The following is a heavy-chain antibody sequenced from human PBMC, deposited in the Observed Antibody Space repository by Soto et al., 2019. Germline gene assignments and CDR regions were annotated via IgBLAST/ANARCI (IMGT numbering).Heavy chain of an antibody. D-gene: IGHD1-26*01. CDR2: IIPIFGTA. Sequence: SVKVSCKASGGTFSSYAISWVRQAPGQGLEWMGGIIPIFGTANYAQKFQGRVTITADESTSTAYMELSSLRSEDTAVYYCARDTAHSGSYYYGFDPWGQGTLVTVSS. J-gene: IGHJ5*02. V-gene: IGHV1-69*13. CDR1: GGTFSSYA. CDR3: ARDTAHSGSYYYGFDP.